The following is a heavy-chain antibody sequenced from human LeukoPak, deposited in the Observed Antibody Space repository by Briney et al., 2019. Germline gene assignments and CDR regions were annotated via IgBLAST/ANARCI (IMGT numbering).Heavy chain of an antibody. D-gene: IGHD2-2*01. Sequence: GGFLRSSGAVSGLTLRTYDINWGGKGPGKGLGWVASIILISSYKFYADSVKGRFTIYRDTARNSLYLQMNSLRAEDTAVYYCARYCSSTSCHPYYYYGMDVWGQGTTVTVSS. J-gene: IGHJ6*02. CDR2: IILISSYK. CDR1: GLTLRTYD. CDR3: ARYCSSTSCHPYYYYGMDV. V-gene: IGHV3-21*01.